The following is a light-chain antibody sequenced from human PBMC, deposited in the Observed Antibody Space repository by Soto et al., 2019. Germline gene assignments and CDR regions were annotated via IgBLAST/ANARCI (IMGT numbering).Light chain of an antibody. CDR2: GAS. V-gene: IGKV3-15*01. Sequence: EIVMTQSPVTLSVSPGGRATLSCRASQSISSNLAWYQHKPGQAPRLLIFGASTRATDVPARFSGSGSGTEFTLTISSLQSEDFAVYYCLQHNNWHRTFGQGTKV. CDR1: QSISSN. J-gene: IGKJ1*01. CDR3: LQHNNWHRT.